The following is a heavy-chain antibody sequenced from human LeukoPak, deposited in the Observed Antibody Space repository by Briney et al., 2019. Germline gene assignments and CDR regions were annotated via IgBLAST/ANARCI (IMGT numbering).Heavy chain of an antibody. V-gene: IGHV4-59*12. D-gene: IGHD3-22*01. Sequence: SETLSLTCTVSGGSISSYYWSWIRQPPGKGLEWIGYIYYSGSTNYNPSLKSRVTMSVDTSKNQFSLKLSSVTAADTAVYYCARTAYDSSGNEEDWGQGTLVTVSS. J-gene: IGHJ4*02. CDR1: GGSISSYY. CDR2: IYYSGST. CDR3: ARTAYDSSGNEED.